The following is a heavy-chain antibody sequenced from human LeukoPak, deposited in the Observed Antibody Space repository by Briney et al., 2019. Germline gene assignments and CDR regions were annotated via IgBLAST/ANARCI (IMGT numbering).Heavy chain of an antibody. Sequence: SETLSLTCTVSGGSISSYYWSWIRQPPGKGLEWIGYIYYSGSTNYNPSLKSRVTISVDTSKNQFSLKLSSVTAADTAVYCCARGHGLRYFDWSENAFDIWGQGTMVTVSS. V-gene: IGHV4-59*01. D-gene: IGHD3-9*01. CDR1: GGSISSYY. CDR2: IYYSGST. J-gene: IGHJ3*02. CDR3: ARGHGLRYFDWSENAFDI.